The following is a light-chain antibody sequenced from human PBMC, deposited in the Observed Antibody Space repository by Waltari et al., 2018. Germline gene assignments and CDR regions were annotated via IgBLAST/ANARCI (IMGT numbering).Light chain of an antibody. CDR2: WAS. CDR3: QHYDELPLT. V-gene: IGKV4-1*01. CDR1: RNILSSTNNKNY. Sequence: DIVMTQSPDSLAVSLGERATISCKSSRNILSSTNNKNYLAWYQQKPGQPPRLVIYWASTREAGVPDRFIGGGAGTDFTLTISSRQAEDGAGYYGQHYDELPLTFGGGTKVEIK. J-gene: IGKJ4*01.